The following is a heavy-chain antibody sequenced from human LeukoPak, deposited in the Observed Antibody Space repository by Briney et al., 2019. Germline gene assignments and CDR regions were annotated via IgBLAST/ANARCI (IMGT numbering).Heavy chain of an antibody. CDR1: GGTINSNIW. V-gene: IGHV4-4*02. CDR3: SRARNEILAGYYSFDF. J-gene: IGHJ4*02. CDR2: IYHSGST. Sequence: SETLSVTCAVSGGTINSNIWCSWGRRPPGEGLELIRYIYHSGSTNYNPSLRSRVTISGDKSNKQFSVKLSSVTAAHTAGYYCSRARNEILAGYYSFDFWGQGLLVSVSS. D-gene: IGHD3-9*01.